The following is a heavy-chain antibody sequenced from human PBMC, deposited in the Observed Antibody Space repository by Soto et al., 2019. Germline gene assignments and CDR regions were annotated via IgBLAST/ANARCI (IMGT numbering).Heavy chain of an antibody. J-gene: IGHJ2*01. V-gene: IGHV4-30-4*01. D-gene: IGHD2-15*01. CDR1: GGSISSGDYY. Sequence: SETLSLTCTVSGGSISSGDYYWSWIRQPPGKGLEWIGYIYYSGSTYYNPSLKSRVTISVDTSKNQFSLKLSSVTAADTAVYYCAMISRCSGGSCYPNYWYFDLWGRGTLLTVSS. CDR2: IYYSGST. CDR3: AMISRCSGGSCYPNYWYFDL.